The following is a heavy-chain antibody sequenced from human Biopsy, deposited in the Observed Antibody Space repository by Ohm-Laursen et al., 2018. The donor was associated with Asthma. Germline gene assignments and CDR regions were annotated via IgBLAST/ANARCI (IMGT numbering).Heavy chain of an antibody. CDR3: ARKAGSCISRTCYSLDF. CDR1: GGTFNTYV. CDR2: INTVFGTA. J-gene: IGHJ4*02. V-gene: IGHV1-69*13. Sequence: ASVKVSCQSLGGTFNTYVIGWARQAPGQGLEWMGWINTVFGTATYPQKFQDRVTITADDSTSTVYMELSSLRSEDTAVYYCARKAGSCISRTCYSLDFWGQGTLVTVSS. D-gene: IGHD2-2*01.